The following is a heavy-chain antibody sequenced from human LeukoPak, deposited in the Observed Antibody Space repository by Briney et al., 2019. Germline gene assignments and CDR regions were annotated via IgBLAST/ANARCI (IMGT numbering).Heavy chain of an antibody. CDR3: ASSATYYYDSSGYIFDY. Sequence: PSETLSLPCTVSGGSISSGGYYWSWIRQHPGKGLEWLGYIYYSGSTYYNPSLKSRVTISVDTSKNQFSLKLSSVTAADTAVYYCASSATYYYDSSGYIFDYWGQGTRVTVSS. J-gene: IGHJ4*02. V-gene: IGHV4-31*03. CDR2: IYYSGST. D-gene: IGHD3-22*01. CDR1: GGSISSGGYY.